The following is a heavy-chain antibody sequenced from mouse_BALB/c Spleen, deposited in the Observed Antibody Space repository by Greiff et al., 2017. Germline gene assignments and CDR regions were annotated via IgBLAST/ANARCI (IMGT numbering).Heavy chain of an antibody. Sequence: VQLQQSGAELVKPGASVKLSCKTSGYTFTSYWIQWVKQRPGQGLGWIGEIFPGTGTTYYNEKFKGKATLTRDTSSSTAYMQLSSLTSEDSAVYFCARKFITNWYFDVWGAGTTVTVSS. CDR3: ARKFITNWYFDV. V-gene: IGHV1S132*01. CDR1: GYTFTSYW. CDR2: IFPGTGTT. D-gene: IGHD1-2*01. J-gene: IGHJ1*01.